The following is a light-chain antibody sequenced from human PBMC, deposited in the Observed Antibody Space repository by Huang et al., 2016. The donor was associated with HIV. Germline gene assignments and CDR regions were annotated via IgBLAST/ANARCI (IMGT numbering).Light chain of an antibody. J-gene: IGKJ1*01. CDR2: SAS. V-gene: IGKV3-15*01. CDR3: QHYNNWPWWT. Sequence: EVVMTQSPAILSVSPGERATLSCRASQSVTSNLAWYQQKPGQAPRLLIYSASTRATGIPARCSGSGSGTEFTRTISSLQSEDFAVYYCQHYNNWPWWTFGQGTKVEIK. CDR1: QSVTSN.